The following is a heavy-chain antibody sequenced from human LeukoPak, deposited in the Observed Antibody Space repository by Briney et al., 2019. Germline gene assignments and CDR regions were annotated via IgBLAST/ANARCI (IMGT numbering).Heavy chain of an antibody. D-gene: IGHD3-22*01. CDR2: INSDGSST. V-gene: IGHV3-74*01. CDR1: GFTFSSYW. Sequence: GGSLRLSCAASGFTFSSYWMHWVRHAPGKGLVWVSRINSDGSSTSYADSVKGRFTISRDNSKNTLYLQMNSLRAEDTAVYYCAKTAMIVEYYFDYWGQGTLVTVSS. CDR3: AKTAMIVEYYFDY. J-gene: IGHJ4*02.